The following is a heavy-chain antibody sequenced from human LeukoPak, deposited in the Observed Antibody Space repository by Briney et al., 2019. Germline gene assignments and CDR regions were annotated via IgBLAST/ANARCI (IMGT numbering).Heavy chain of an antibody. CDR1: GFTFSSYG. V-gene: IGHV3-33*01. CDR2: IWYDGSNI. J-gene: IGHJ4*02. CDR3: ARARNDYDSSGFSTLDY. D-gene: IGHD3-22*01. Sequence: PGGSLRLSCAASGFTFSSYGMHWVRQAPGKGLDWVAVIWYDGSNIYHGDSVKGRFTVSRDNPKNTLYLQMNSLRAEDTAVYYCARARNDYDSSGFSTLDYWGQGTLVTVSS.